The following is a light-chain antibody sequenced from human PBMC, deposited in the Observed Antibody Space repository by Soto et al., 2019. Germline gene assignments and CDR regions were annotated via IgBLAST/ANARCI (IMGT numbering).Light chain of an antibody. CDR1: QSVSSN. V-gene: IGKV3-15*01. CDR3: QQYNNWPWT. CDR2: GAS. J-gene: IGKJ1*01. Sequence: EIVMTQSPATLSVSPGERATLSCRASQSVSSNLAWYQQKPGQAPRLLIDGASTRATGIPARFGGSRSGTEFTLTISSLQSEDFAVYYCQQYNNWPWTFGQGTKVEIK.